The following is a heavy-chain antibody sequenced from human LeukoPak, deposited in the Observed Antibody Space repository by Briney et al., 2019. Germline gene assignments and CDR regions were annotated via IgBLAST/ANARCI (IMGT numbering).Heavy chain of an antibody. V-gene: IGHV3-30*02. CDR3: LTDYYDSSGQTR. CDR1: GFTFSSYT. D-gene: IGHD3-22*01. Sequence: PGGSLRLSCAASGFTFSSYTINWVRQAPGKGLEWVAFIPYDGSNKYYADSVKGRFTISRDNSKNTLYLQMNSLRAEDTAVYYCLTDYYDSSGQTRGGQGTLVTVSS. J-gene: IGHJ4*02. CDR2: IPYDGSNK.